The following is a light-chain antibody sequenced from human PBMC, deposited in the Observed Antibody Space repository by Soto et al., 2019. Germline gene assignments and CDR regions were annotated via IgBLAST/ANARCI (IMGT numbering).Light chain of an antibody. CDR2: DVS. Sequence: QAVVTQPASVSGSPGQSITISCTGTSSDVGGYNYVSWYQQHPGKAPQLMIYDVSSRPSGVSHRFSGSKSCTTASLTISGLQAEDEAYYFCSSYTAITTTRVFGGGTKLTVL. V-gene: IGLV2-14*03. J-gene: IGLJ2*01. CDR1: SSDVGGYNY. CDR3: SSYTAITTTRV.